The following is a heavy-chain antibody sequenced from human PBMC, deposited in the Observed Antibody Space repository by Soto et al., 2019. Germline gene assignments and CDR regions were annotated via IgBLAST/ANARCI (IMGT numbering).Heavy chain of an antibody. CDR2: ISGSGGST. Sequence: GGSLRLSRAASGFTFSSYAMSWVRQAPGKGLEWVSAISGSGGSTYYADSVKGRFTISRDNSKNTLYLQMNSLRAEDTAVYYCAKDLEYSSSSYYYYYMDVWGKGTTVTVSS. CDR3: AKDLEYSSSSYYYYYMDV. J-gene: IGHJ6*03. D-gene: IGHD6-6*01. V-gene: IGHV3-23*01. CDR1: GFTFSSYA.